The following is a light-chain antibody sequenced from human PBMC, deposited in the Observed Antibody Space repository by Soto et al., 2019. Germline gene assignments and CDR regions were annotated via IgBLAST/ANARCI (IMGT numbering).Light chain of an antibody. CDR1: SSDVGSYNL. CDR3: SSYAGFNTVI. Sequence: QSALTQPASVSGSPGQSITISCTGTSSDVGSYNLVSWYQQHPGKAPKLMISAFTKRPAGVSSRFSGSKSGNTASLTISGLQAEDEADYYCSSYAGFNTVIFGGGTKLTVL. J-gene: IGLJ2*01. CDR2: AFT. V-gene: IGLV2-23*02.